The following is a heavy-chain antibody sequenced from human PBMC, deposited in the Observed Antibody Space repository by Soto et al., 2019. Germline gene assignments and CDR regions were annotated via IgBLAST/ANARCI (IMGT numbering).Heavy chain of an antibody. CDR2: FSGSGGST. V-gene: IGHV3-23*01. CDR1: GFTFSSYA. CDR3: AKSSSGFRTPGAFDI. D-gene: IGHD3-22*01. J-gene: IGHJ3*02. Sequence: GGSLRLSCAASGFTFSSYAMSWVRQAPGKGLEWVSAFSGSGGSTYYADSVKGRFTISRDNSKNTLYLQMNSLRAEDTAVYYCAKSSSGFRTPGAFDIWGQGTMVTVSS.